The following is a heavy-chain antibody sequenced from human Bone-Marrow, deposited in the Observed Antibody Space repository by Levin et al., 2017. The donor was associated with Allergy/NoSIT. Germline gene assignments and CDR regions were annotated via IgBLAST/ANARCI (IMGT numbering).Heavy chain of an antibody. CDR1: GDSIGTYY. Sequence: PGGSLRLSCTVSGDSIGTYYWGWIRQPPGRGLEWVGHVHYTGSPKYNPSLEGRVTRSRDTSKNRISLRLTSVTAADTAVYFCARVHLGRPYFFYYMDLWGKGTAVIVS. D-gene: IGHD3-3*01. J-gene: IGHJ6*03. V-gene: IGHV4-59*01. CDR2: VHYTGSP. CDR3: ARVHLGRPYFFYYMDL.